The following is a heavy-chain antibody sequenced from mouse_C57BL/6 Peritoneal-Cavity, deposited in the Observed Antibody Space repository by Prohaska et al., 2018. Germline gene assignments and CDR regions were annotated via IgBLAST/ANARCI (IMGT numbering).Heavy chain of an antibody. CDR2: IYPSDSET. D-gene: IGHD1-1*01. CDR3: ASSTDYYGSSYFDY. CDR1: GYTFTSYW. Sequence: QVQLQQPGAELVRPGSSVKLSCKASGYTFTSYWMDWVKQRPGQGLEWIGNIYPSDSETHYNQKFKDKATLTVDKSSSTAYMQLSSLTSEDSAVYYCASSTDYYGSSYFDYWGQGTTLTVSS. V-gene: IGHV1-61*01. J-gene: IGHJ2*01.